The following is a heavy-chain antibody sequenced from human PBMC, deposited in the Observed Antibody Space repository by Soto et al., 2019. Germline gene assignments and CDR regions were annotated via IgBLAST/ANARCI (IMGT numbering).Heavy chain of an antibody. V-gene: IGHV3-33*01. Sequence: GSLRLSCAASGFTFSSYGMHWVRQAPGKGLEWVEVIWYDGSNKYYADSVKGRFTISRDNSKNTLYLQMNSLRAEDTAVYYCARGKDCGGDCYRDYDAFDIWGQGTMVTVSS. CDR3: ARGKDCGGDCYRDYDAFDI. CDR2: IWYDGSNK. D-gene: IGHD2-21*02. CDR1: GFTFSSYG. J-gene: IGHJ3*02.